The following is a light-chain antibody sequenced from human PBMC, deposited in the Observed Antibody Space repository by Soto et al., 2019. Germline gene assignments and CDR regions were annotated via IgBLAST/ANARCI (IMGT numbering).Light chain of an antibody. CDR2: QAS. CDR3: QLYSVYSSWT. CDR1: ESISRW. Sequence: DIEITQSPSTLSASVVDGVTITCRASESISRWLAWYQQKPGKVPKLLIYQASSLESGVPSRFSGSGSGTEFTLTISSLQTEDFATYYCQLYSVYSSWTFGQGTKVDI. J-gene: IGKJ1*01. V-gene: IGKV1-5*03.